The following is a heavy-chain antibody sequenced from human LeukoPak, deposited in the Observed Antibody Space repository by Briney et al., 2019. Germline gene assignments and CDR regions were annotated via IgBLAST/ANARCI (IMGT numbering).Heavy chain of an antibody. V-gene: IGHV3-48*03. Sequence: GGSLRLSCAASGFTFSSYEMNWVRQAPGKGLEWVSYISSSGSTIYYADSVKGRFTISRDNAKNSLYLQMNSPRAEDTAVYYCAREYSYGPEYYFDYWGQGTLVTVSS. CDR3: AREYSYGPEYYFDY. CDR2: ISSSGSTI. CDR1: GFTFSSYE. D-gene: IGHD5-18*01. J-gene: IGHJ4*02.